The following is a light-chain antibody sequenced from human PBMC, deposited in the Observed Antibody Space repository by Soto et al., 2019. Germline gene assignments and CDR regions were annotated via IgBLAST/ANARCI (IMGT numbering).Light chain of an antibody. CDR2: QDS. V-gene: IGLV3-1*01. CDR1: KLGDKY. Sequence: SYELTQPPSVSVSPGQTASITCSGDKLGDKYAYWYQQKPGQSPVLVISQDSRRPSGIPERFSGSNSGNTATLSISGTQAMDEADYYCQAWDSITAVVFGGGTKLTVL. CDR3: QAWDSITAVV. J-gene: IGLJ2*01.